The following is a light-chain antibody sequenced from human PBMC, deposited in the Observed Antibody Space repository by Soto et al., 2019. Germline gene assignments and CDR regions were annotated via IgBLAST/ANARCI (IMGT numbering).Light chain of an antibody. V-gene: IGLV2-23*01. CDR3: RSYAGSSTPYV. CDR2: EGS. J-gene: IGLJ1*01. Sequence: QSALTRPASVSGSPGQSITISCTGTSSDVGSYNLVSWYQQHPGKAPKLMIYEGSKRPSGVSNRFSGSKSGNTASLTISGLQAEDEADYYCRSYAGSSTPYVFGTGTKVTVL. CDR1: SSDVGSYNL.